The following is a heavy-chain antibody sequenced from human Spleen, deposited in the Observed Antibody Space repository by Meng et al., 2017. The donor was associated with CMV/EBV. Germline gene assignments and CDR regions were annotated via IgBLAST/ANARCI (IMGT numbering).Heavy chain of an antibody. Sequence: VSCGSDTRRRYYWGWIPQPPGKGLEWIGTISYLGNTNYNPTLQSRVPMSLDTSKNHFSLKVTSVTATDTAVYFCARPAGYTGYDLDHWGQGTLVTVSS. D-gene: IGHD5-12*01. CDR1: CGSDTRRRYY. V-gene: IGHV4-39*02. CDR3: ARPAGYTGYDLDH. J-gene: IGHJ4*02. CDR2: ISYLGNT.